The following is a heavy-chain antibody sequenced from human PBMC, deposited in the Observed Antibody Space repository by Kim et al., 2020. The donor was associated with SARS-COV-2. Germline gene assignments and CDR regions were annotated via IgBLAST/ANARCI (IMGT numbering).Heavy chain of an antibody. J-gene: IGHJ6*02. V-gene: IGHV4-30-2*05. D-gene: IGHD3-16*01. CDR3: ARVGGTIHYYYGMDV. Sequence: PSLTGRVTRSVDTSKNQFTLKLSSVTAADTAVYYCARVGGTIHYYYGMDVWGQGTTVTVSS.